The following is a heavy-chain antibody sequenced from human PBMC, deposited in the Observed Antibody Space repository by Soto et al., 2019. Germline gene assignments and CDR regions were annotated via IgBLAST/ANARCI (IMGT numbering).Heavy chain of an antibody. CDR3: AKDRQPPDYCSGGSCYNAFAY. CDR1: GFTFSSYG. V-gene: IGHV3-30*18. J-gene: IGHJ4*02. CDR2: ISYDGSNK. Sequence: GGSLRLSCAASGFTFSSYGMHWVRQAPGKGLEWVAVISYDGSNKYYADSVKGRFTISRDKSKNRLYLQMNSLRAEDTAVYYCAKDRQPPDYCSGGSCYNAFAYWGQGTLVTVSS. D-gene: IGHD2-15*01.